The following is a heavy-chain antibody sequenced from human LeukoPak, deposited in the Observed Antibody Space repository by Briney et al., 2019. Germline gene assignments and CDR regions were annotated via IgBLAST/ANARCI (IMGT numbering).Heavy chain of an antibody. D-gene: IGHD4-17*01. CDR1: GFTFSSYW. CDR3: ARARLGNGDTVDY. J-gene: IGHJ4*02. Sequence: PGGSLRLSCAASGFTFSSYWMHWVRQAPGKGLVRVSRISSDGSSTSYADSVKGRFTISRDNAKNTLYLQINSLSAEDTAAYYCARARLGNGDTVDYWGQGTLVTVSS. V-gene: IGHV3-74*01. CDR2: ISSDGSST.